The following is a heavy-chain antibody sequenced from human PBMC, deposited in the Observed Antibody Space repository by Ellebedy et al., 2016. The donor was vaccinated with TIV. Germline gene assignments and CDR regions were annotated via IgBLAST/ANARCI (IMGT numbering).Heavy chain of an antibody. CDR3: ARTPDSSGYTASFDY. CDR2: FDPEDGET. CDR1: GYSLTELS. V-gene: IGHV1-24*01. Sequence: AASVKVSCKVSGYSLTELSMHWVRQVPGKGLEWMGAFDPEDGETIYAQKFQGRVIMTEDTSTETAYMELSSLSSEDTAVYYCARTPDSSGYTASFDYWGQGTLVTVSS. J-gene: IGHJ4*02. D-gene: IGHD3-22*01.